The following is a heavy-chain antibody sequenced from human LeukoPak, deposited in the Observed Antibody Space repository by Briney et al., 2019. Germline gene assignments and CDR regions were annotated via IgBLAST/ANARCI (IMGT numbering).Heavy chain of an antibody. CDR3: AKDSSGWYPDY. Sequence: GGSLRLSCAASGFTFSSYWMHWVRHAPGKGLVWVSRINSDGSSTYYADSVKGRFTISRDDSKNTLYLQMNSLRAEDTAVYYCAKDSSGWYPDYWGQGTLVTVSS. CDR1: GFTFSSYW. V-gene: IGHV3-74*01. CDR2: INSDGSST. J-gene: IGHJ4*02. D-gene: IGHD6-19*01.